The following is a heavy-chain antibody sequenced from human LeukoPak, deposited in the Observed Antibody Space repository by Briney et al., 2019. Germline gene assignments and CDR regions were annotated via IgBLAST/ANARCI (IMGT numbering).Heavy chain of an antibody. CDR3: ARVYCSSTSCYSILDAFDI. CDR2: IYYSGST. D-gene: IGHD2-2*02. Sequence: PSETLSLTCTVSGGSISSSSYYWGWIRQPPGKGLEWIGSIYYSGSTYYNPSLKSRVTISVDTSKNQFSLKLSSVTAADTAVYYCARVYCSSTSCYSILDAFDIWGQGTMVTVSS. CDR1: GGSISSSSYY. J-gene: IGHJ3*02. V-gene: IGHV4-39*07.